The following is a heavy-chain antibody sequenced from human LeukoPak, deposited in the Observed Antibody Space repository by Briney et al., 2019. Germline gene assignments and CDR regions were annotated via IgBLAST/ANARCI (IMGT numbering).Heavy chain of an antibody. CDR2: ISYDGSNK. CDR1: GFTFSSYG. D-gene: IGHD5-18*01. CDR3: AKDQDSYGYDY. Sequence: GGSLRLSCAASGFTFSSYGMHWVRQAPGKGLEWVAVISYDGSNKYYADSVKGRFTISGDNSKNTLYLQMNSLRAEDTAVYYCAKDQDSYGYDYWGQGTLVTVSS. V-gene: IGHV3-30*18. J-gene: IGHJ4*02.